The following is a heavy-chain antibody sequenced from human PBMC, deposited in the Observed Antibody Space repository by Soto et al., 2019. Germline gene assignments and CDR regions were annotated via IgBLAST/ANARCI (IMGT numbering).Heavy chain of an antibody. Sequence: QVQLVESGGGVVQPGRSLRLSCATSGFIFSKYGMHWVRQAPGKGLEWVAVIWYDGSNKYYADSVKGRFTISRDNAKNTLYLQRNSLRAEDTAVYYCVRWPYEYGDYSFDYWGQGPLVTVSS. D-gene: IGHD2-21*01. CDR1: GFIFSKYG. V-gene: IGHV3-33*01. CDR3: VRWPYEYGDYSFDY. CDR2: IWYDGSNK. J-gene: IGHJ4*02.